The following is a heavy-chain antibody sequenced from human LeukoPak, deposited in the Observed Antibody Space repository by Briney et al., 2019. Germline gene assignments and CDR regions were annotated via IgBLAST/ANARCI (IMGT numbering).Heavy chain of an antibody. CDR1: GFTFSSYS. CDR3: TSIAAAGRWVY. J-gene: IGHJ4*02. CDR2: ISSSSSTI. Sequence: PGGSLRLSCAASGFTFSSYSMNWVRQAPGKGLEWVSYISSSSSTIYYADSVKGRFTISRDNAKNSLYLQMNSLRAEDTAVYYCTSIAAAGRWVYWGQGTLVTVSS. D-gene: IGHD6-13*01. V-gene: IGHV3-48*01.